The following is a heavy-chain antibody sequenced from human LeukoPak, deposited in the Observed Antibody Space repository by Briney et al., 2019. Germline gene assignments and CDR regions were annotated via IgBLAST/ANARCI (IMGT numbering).Heavy chain of an antibody. CDR1: GGSITNYF. CDR2: IYYSGST. Sequence: PSETLCLTCTDSGGSITNYFLSWIRQTPPKELHWIGDIYYSGSTNYNPSLKSRVTISVDTSKNQFSLKLSSVTAADTAVYYCARHTDIAPLSSLKYWGQGTLVTVSS. V-gene: IGHV4-59*08. J-gene: IGHJ4*02. D-gene: IGHD6-13*01. CDR3: ARHTDIAPLSSLKY.